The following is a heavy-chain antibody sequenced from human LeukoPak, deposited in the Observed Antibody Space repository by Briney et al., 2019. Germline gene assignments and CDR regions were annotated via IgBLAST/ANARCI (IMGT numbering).Heavy chain of an antibody. CDR3: AKDDPVNIVVVPAANS. J-gene: IGHJ4*02. Sequence: PGGSLRLSXAASGFTFSSYAMSWVRQAPGKGLEWVSAISGSGGSTYYADSVKGRFTISRDNSKNTLYLQMNSLRAEDTAVYYCAKDDPVNIVVVPAANSWGQGTLVTVSS. CDR1: GFTFSSYA. V-gene: IGHV3-23*01. CDR2: ISGSGGST. D-gene: IGHD2-2*01.